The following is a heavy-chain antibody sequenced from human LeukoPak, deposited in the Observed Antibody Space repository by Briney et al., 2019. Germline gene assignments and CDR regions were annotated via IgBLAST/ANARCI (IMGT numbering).Heavy chain of an antibody. CDR3: ARDRRYCGGDCYRPYYFDY. D-gene: IGHD2-21*02. CDR2: INPNSGGT. J-gene: IGHJ4*02. CDR1: GYTFTGYY. Sequence: ASVKVSCKASGYTFTGYYMHWVRQAPGRGLEWMGWINPNSGGTNYAQKFQGRVTITADKSTSTAYMELSSLRSEDTAVYYCARDRRYCGGDCYRPYYFDYWGQGTLVTVSS. V-gene: IGHV1-2*02.